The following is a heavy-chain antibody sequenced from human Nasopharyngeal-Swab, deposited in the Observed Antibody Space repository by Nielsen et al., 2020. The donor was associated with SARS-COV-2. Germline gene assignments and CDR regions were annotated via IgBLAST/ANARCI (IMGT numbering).Heavy chain of an antibody. V-gene: IGHV3-9*01. Sequence: SLKISCAASGFTFDDYAMHWVRQAPGKGLEWVSGISWNSGSIGYADSVKGRFTISRDNAKNSLYLQMNSLRAEDTAVYYCARVSYDYVWGSYRHLYFQHWGQGTLVTVSS. J-gene: IGHJ1*01. CDR3: ARVSYDYVWGSYRHLYFQH. CDR1: GFTFDDYA. D-gene: IGHD3-16*02. CDR2: ISWNSGSI.